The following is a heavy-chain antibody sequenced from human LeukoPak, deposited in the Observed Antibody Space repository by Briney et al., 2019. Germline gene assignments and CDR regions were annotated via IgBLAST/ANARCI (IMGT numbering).Heavy chain of an antibody. D-gene: IGHD3-22*01. Sequence: SETPSLTCAVYGGSFSGYYWSWIRQPPGKGLEWIGEINHSESTNYNPSLKSRVTISVDTSKNQFSLKLSSVTAADTAVYYCAGRPNYYDSSGYYYYFDCWGQGTLVTVSS. V-gene: IGHV4-34*01. CDR2: INHSEST. CDR1: GGSFSGYY. CDR3: AGRPNYYDSSGYYYYFDC. J-gene: IGHJ4*02.